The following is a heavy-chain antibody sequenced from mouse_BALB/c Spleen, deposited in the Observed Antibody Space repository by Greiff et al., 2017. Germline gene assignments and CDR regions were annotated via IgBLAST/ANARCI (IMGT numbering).Heavy chain of an antibody. CDR1: GYSITSDYA. CDR3: ASRMITAWFAY. CDR2: ISYSGST. D-gene: IGHD2-4*01. V-gene: IGHV3-2*02. J-gene: IGHJ3*01. Sequence: EVQVMESGPGLVKPSQSLSLTCTVTGYSITSDYAWNWIRQFPGNKLEWMGYISYSGSTSYNPSLKSRISITRDTSKNQFFLQLNSVTTEDTATYYCASRMITAWFAYWGQGTLVTVSA.